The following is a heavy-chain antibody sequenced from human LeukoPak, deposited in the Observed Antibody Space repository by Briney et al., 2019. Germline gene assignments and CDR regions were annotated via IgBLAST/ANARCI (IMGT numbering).Heavy chain of an antibody. D-gene: IGHD3-9*01. J-gene: IGHJ4*02. CDR1: GFTFSTFA. CDR2: MSYDGSNT. V-gene: IGHV3-30-3*01. Sequence: GKSLRLSCAASGFTFSTFAMHWVRQAPGKGLEWVAVMSYDGSNTYYADSVRGRFTISRDNSKTTPYLQMNSLRAEDTAVYYCARGLFDWLFGYFAYWGQGTLVTVSS. CDR3: ARGLFDWLFGYFAY.